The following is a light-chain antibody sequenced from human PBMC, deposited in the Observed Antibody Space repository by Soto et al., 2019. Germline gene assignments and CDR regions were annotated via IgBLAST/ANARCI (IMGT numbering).Light chain of an antibody. CDR3: QQYNSWPYT. CDR1: RSVSSN. V-gene: IGKV3-15*01. J-gene: IGKJ2*01. Sequence: EIVMTQSPATLSVSPGERATLSCRASRSVSSNLAWYQQKPGQGPRLLIYGASTRATGIPARFSGIGSGTAFTLSISSLQSEDFAIYYCQQYNSWPYTFGRGTKLQIK. CDR2: GAS.